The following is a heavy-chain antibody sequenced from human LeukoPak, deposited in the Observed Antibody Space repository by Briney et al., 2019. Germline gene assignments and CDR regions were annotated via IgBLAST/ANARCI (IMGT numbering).Heavy chain of an antibody. CDR2: ISGSGGST. Sequence: GGSLRLSCAASGFTFSSYAMSWVRQAPGKGLEWVSAISGSGGSTYYADSVKGRFTISRDNSKNTLYLKMNSLRAEDTAVYYCAKKQTYSSGWYLAYFDYWGQGTLVTVSS. V-gene: IGHV3-23*01. D-gene: IGHD6-19*01. J-gene: IGHJ4*02. CDR3: AKKQTYSSGWYLAYFDY. CDR1: GFTFSSYA.